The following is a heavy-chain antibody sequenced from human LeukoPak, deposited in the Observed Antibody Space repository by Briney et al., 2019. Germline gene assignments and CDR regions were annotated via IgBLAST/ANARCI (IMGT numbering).Heavy chain of an antibody. V-gene: IGHV4-34*01. CDR3: ARGQWQQLRARPYDY. CDR1: GGSFSGYY. CDR2: INHSGST. J-gene: IGHJ4*02. Sequence: SETLSLTCAVYGGSFSGYYWSWIRQPPGKGLEWIGEINHSGSTNYNPSLKSRVTISVDTSKNQFSLKLSSVTAADTAVYYCARGQWQQLRARPYDYWGQGTLVTVSS. D-gene: IGHD6-13*01.